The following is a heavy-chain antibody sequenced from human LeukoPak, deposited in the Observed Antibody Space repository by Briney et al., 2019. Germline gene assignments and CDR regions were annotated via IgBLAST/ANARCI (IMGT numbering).Heavy chain of an antibody. Sequence: GESLKISCKGSGCIFTSYWIGWVRQMPGKGLEWMGIIYPGNSDTRYRPSFQGQVTISADKSITTAYLQWSSLKASDTAMYYCARLGTTSGDGMDVWGKGTTVTVSS. J-gene: IGHJ6*04. CDR2: IYPGNSDT. D-gene: IGHD2-2*01. V-gene: IGHV5-51*01. CDR3: ARLGTTSGDGMDV. CDR1: GCIFTSYW.